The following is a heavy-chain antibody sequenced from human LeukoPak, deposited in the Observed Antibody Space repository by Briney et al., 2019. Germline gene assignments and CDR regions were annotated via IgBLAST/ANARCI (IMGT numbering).Heavy chain of an antibody. Sequence: GRSLRLSCAASGFTFSSYAMHWVRQAPGKGLEWVAVISYDGSNKYYADSVKGRFTISRDNSKNTLCLQMNSLRAEDTAVYYCATVYDGYCSSTSCYSLDYWGQGTLVTVSS. D-gene: IGHD2-2*01. CDR1: GFTFSSYA. V-gene: IGHV3-30*01. J-gene: IGHJ4*02. CDR3: ATVYDGYCSSTSCYSLDY. CDR2: ISYDGSNK.